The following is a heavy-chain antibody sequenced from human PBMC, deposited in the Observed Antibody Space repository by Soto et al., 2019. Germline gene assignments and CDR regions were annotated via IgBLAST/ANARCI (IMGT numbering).Heavy chain of an antibody. Sequence: PSETLSLTCTVSGGSVSSGSYYWSWIRQPPGKGLEWIGYIYYSGSTNYNPSLKSRVTISVDTSKNQFSLKLSSVTAADTAVYYCAREASITIPNWFDPWGQGTLVTVSS. D-gene: IGHD3-3*01. CDR2: IYYSGST. CDR1: GGSVSSGSYY. J-gene: IGHJ5*02. CDR3: AREASITIPNWFDP. V-gene: IGHV4-61*01.